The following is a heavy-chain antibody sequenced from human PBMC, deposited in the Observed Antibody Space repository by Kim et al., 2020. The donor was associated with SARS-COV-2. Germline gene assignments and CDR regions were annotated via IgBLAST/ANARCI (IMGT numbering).Heavy chain of an antibody. CDR2: ISPNGGAI. Sequence: GGSLRLSCAASGFSFGSYDMHWVRQVRGKGLEWVSGISPNGGAIGYADSVKGRFTVARDNAKNSQYLERKSLSPEDTAFYYCAKAIYAGDCFLVDYWGQGTRVTVS. V-gene: IGHV3-9*01. CDR3: AKAIYAGDCFLVDY. CDR1: GFSFGSYD. D-gene: IGHD2-21*02. J-gene: IGHJ4*02.